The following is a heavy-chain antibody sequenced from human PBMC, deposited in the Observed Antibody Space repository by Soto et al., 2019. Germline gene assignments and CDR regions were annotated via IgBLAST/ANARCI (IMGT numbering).Heavy chain of an antibody. CDR1: GYTFTSYG. V-gene: IGHV1-18*04. Sequence: ASVKAFCTXSGYTFTSYGISWARQAPGQGLEWMGWISAYNGNTNYAQKLQGRVTMTTDTSTSTAYMELRSLRSDDTAVYYCARDLKPYYYYYGMDVWGQGTTVTVSS. J-gene: IGHJ6*02. CDR2: ISAYNGNT. CDR3: ARDLKPYYYYYGMDV.